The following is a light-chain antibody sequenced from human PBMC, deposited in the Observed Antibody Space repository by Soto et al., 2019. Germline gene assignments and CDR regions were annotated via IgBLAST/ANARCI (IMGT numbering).Light chain of an antibody. Sequence: DIQMTQSPSTLSGSVGDRVTITCRASQTISSWLAWYQQKPGKAPKLLIYKASTFKSGVPSRFSGSGSGTEFTLTISSLQPDDFATYYCQHYNSYSVAFGQGTKVELK. CDR2: KAS. CDR1: QTISSW. V-gene: IGKV1-5*03. CDR3: QHYNSYSVA. J-gene: IGKJ1*01.